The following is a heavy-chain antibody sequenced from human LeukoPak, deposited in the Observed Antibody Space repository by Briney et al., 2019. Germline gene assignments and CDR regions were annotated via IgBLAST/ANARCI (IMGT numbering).Heavy chain of an antibody. CDR2: TYYRSKWYN. CDR1: GDSVSSNSVA. D-gene: IGHD1-26*01. Sequence: SQTLSLTCAISGDSVSSNSVAWNWIRQSPSRGLEWLGSTYYRSKWYNDYALSVKSRMTINPDTSKNQFSLQLNSVTPEDTAVYYCAGDRGSLRYYFDYWGQGTLVTVSS. J-gene: IGHJ4*02. V-gene: IGHV6-1*01. CDR3: AGDRGSLRYYFDY.